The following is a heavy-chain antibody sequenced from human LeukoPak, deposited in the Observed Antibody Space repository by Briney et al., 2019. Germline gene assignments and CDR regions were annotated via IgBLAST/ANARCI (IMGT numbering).Heavy chain of an antibody. CDR1: GFTFSSYS. Sequence: GGSLRLSCAASGFTFSSYSMNWVRQAPGKGLEWVSSISSSSSYIYYADSVKGRFTISRDNAKNSLYLQMNSLRAEDTAVYYCARDLKDTAMVTGAFDIWGQGTMVTVSS. CDR2: ISSSSSYI. J-gene: IGHJ3*02. CDR3: ARDLKDTAMVTGAFDI. V-gene: IGHV3-21*01. D-gene: IGHD5-18*01.